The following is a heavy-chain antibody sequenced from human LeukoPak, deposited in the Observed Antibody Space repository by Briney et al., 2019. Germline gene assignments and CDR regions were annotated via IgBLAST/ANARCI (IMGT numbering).Heavy chain of an antibody. Sequence: PSETLSLTCTVSGYSISSGYYWGWIRQPPGKGLEWIGSIYHSGSTYYNPSLKSRVTISVDTSKNQFSLKLSSVTAADTAVYYCARPHYYDSSGLLWFDPWAREPWSPSPQ. CDR3: ARPHYYDSSGLLWFDP. V-gene: IGHV4-38-2*02. D-gene: IGHD3-22*01. J-gene: IGHJ5*02. CDR1: GYSISSGYY. CDR2: IYHSGST.